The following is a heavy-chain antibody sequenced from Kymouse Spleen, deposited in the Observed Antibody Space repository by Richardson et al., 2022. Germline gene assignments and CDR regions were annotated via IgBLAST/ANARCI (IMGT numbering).Heavy chain of an antibody. D-gene: IGHD3-3*01. CDR1: GGSISSGGYY. Sequence: QVQLQESGPGLVKPSQTLSLTCTVSGGSISSGGYYWSWIRQHPGKGLEWIGYIYYSGSTYYNPSLKSRVTISVDTSKNQFSLKLSSVTAADTAVYYCARGNLRFLEWLSYYYYYGMDVWGQGTTVTVSS. J-gene: IGHJ6*02. V-gene: IGHV4-31*03. CDR3: ARGNLRFLEWLSYYYYYGMDV. CDR2: IYYSGST.